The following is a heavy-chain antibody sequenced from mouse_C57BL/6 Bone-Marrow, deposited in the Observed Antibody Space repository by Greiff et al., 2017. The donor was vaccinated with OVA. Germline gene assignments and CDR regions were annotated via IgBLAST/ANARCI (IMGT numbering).Heavy chain of an antibody. Sequence: VKLQESGTELVKPGASVKLSCKASGYTFTSYWMHWVKQRPGQGLEWIGNINPSNGGTNYNEKFKSKATLTVDKSSSTAYMQLSSLTSEDSAVYYCARADYGSSYGFDYWGQGTTLTVSS. CDR3: ARADYGSSYGFDY. J-gene: IGHJ2*01. V-gene: IGHV1-53*01. CDR1: GYTFTSYW. D-gene: IGHD1-1*01. CDR2: INPSNGGT.